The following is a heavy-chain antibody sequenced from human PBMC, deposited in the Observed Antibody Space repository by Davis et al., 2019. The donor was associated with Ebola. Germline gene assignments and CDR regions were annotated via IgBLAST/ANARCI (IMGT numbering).Heavy chain of an antibody. J-gene: IGHJ4*02. CDR2: IYYSGST. CDR3: ARGWDSSGWQT. V-gene: IGHV4-61*05. CDR1: GGSISSSSYY. Sequence: SETLSLTCTVSGGSISSSSYYWGWIRQPPGKGLEWLGYIYYSGSTNYNPSLKSRVTISVHSSKNLFSLKLSSVTAADTAVYYCARGWDSSGWQTWGQGTLVTVSS. D-gene: IGHD6-19*01.